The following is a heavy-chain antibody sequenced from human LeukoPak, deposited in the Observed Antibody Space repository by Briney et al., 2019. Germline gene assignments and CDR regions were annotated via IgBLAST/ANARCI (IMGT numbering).Heavy chain of an antibody. V-gene: IGHV1-18*01. Sequence: ASVKVSCKASGYTFTSYGISWVRQAPGQGLEWMEWISGQNGNTNYLQKYRGRVTMTIDTPTNTAYMELRSLRSDDTAVYYCARDLAAVGNPLDYWGQGTLVIVSS. CDR1: GYTFTSYG. J-gene: IGHJ4*02. D-gene: IGHD6-13*01. CDR3: ARDLAAVGNPLDY. CDR2: ISGQNGNT.